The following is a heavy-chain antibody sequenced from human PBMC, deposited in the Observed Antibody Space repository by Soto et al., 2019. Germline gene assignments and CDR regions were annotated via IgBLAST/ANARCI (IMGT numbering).Heavy chain of an antibody. D-gene: IGHD1-26*01. CDR3: ARGIVETTKGHFDY. J-gene: IGHJ4*01. CDR2: INHSGRT. Sequence: PSETLSLTCAVYGGSFGNYYCNWIRQPPGKGLEWIGEINHSGRTNYNPSLKSRLTISVDTSKNQFSLQLTSVTAADTAVYYCARGIVETTKGHFDYWGHGTLVTVSS. CDR1: GGSFGNYY. V-gene: IGHV4-34*01.